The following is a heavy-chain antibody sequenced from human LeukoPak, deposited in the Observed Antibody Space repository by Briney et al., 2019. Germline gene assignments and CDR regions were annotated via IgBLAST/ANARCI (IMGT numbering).Heavy chain of an antibody. V-gene: IGHV3-23*01. Sequence: GGSLRLSCAASGFPFDNYAMNLVRQAPGKGLEWVSSISESGDTTHYADSVKGRFTISRDNSQNTLFLQMNSLRAEDTALYYCAKQWVDCWGQGTLVTVSS. CDR1: GFPFDNYA. D-gene: IGHD2-8*01. J-gene: IGHJ4*02. CDR3: AKQWVDC. CDR2: ISESGDTT.